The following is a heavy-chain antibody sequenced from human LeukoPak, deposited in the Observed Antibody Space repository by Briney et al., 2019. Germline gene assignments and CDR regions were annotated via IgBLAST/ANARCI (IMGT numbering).Heavy chain of an antibody. D-gene: IGHD6-19*01. V-gene: IGHV4-39*07. CDR3: AREIAVAASFDY. J-gene: IGHJ4*02. CDR1: GGSISSSSYY. CDR2: IYYSGST. Sequence: MSSETLSLTCTVSGGSISSSSYYWGWIRQPPGKGLEWIGSIYYSGSTYYNPSLKSRVTISVDTSKNQFSLKLSSVTAADTAVYYCAREIAVAASFDYWGQGTLVTVSS.